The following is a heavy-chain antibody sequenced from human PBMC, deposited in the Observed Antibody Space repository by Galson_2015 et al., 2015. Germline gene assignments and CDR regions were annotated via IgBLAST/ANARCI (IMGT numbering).Heavy chain of an antibody. CDR3: ARDGSGYGENWFDP. CDR2: INAGNGNT. Sequence: SVKVSCKASGYTFTSYAMHWVRQAPGQRLEWMGWINAGNGNTKYSQKFQGRVTITRDTSASTAYMELSSLRSEDTAVYYCARDGSGYGENWFDPWGQGPRSPSPQ. D-gene: IGHD5-12*01. V-gene: IGHV1-3*01. CDR1: GYTFTSYA. J-gene: IGHJ5*02.